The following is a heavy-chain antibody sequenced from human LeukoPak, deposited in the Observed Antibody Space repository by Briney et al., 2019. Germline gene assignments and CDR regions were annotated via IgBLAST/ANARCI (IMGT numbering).Heavy chain of an antibody. CDR1: GGSISSSSYY. CDR2: IYYSGST. D-gene: IGHD1-14*01. CDR3: ARLGSARIHDAFDI. J-gene: IGHJ3*02. V-gene: IGHV4-39*01. Sequence: SETLSLTCTVSGGSISSSSYYWGWIRQPPGKGLEWIGSIYYSGSTYYNPSLKSRVTISVDTSKNQFSLKLSSVTAADTAVYYCARLGSARIHDAFDIRGQGTMVTVSS.